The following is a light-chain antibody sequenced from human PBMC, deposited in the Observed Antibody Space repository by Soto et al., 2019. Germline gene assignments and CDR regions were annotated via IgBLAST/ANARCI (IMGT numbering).Light chain of an antibody. J-gene: IGKJ1*01. CDR2: AAS. CDR3: QQSYSTTWT. Sequence: DIQMTQSPSSLSASVGDRATITCRASQSIGKHLNWYQQKPGKAPKFLIYAASSLQSGVPSRFSGSGSETDFTLTISSLQPEDFATYSCQQSYSTTWTFGQGTKVDIK. V-gene: IGKV1-39*01. CDR1: QSIGKH.